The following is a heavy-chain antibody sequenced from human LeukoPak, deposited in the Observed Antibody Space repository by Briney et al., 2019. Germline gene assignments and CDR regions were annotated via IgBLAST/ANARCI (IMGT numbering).Heavy chain of an antibody. D-gene: IGHD3-3*01. CDR3: ARNLLRFYPPGY. CDR2: ISGSGGST. Sequence: PGGSLRLSCAASGFTFSSYAMSWVRQAPGKGLEWVSAISGSGGSTYYADSVKGRFTISRDNAKNSLYLQMNSLRAEDTAVYYCARNLLRFYPPGYWGQGTLVTVSS. CDR1: GFTFSSYA. V-gene: IGHV3-23*01. J-gene: IGHJ4*02.